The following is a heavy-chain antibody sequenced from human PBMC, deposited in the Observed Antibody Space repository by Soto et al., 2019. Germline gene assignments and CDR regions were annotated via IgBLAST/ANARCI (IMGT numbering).Heavy chain of an antibody. CDR3: AKAPGYCSSTSCNALHLDY. CDR1: GFTFMSSG. J-gene: IGHJ4*02. CDR2: ISYDGSNK. D-gene: IGHD2-2*01. Sequence: AGAACGFTFMSSGMHWIRQAPGEGVEWVAVISYDGSNKYYADSVERRFTISRDNSKNTLYLQMNSLRPDDTGVYYCAKAPGYCSSTSCNALHLDYWGQGT. V-gene: IGHV3-30*18.